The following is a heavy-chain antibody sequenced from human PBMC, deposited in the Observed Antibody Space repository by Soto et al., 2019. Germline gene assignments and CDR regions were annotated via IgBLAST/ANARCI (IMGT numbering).Heavy chain of an antibody. CDR3: AGAKSYSPDY. J-gene: IGHJ4*02. V-gene: IGHV4-34*01. CDR1: GGSFSGYY. Sequence: SETLSLTCAVYGGSFSGYYWSWIRQPPGKGLEWIGEINHSGSTNYNPSLKSRVTISVDKSKNQFSLKLSSVTAADTAVYYCAGAKSYSPDYWGEGTLVTVSS. CDR2: INHSGST. D-gene: IGHD2-2*02.